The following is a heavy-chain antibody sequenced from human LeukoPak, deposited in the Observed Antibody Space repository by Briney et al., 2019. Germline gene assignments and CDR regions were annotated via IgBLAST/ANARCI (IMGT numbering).Heavy chain of an antibody. D-gene: IGHD4-11*01. CDR3: AKSVDYSNYGVDY. CDR2: ISGSGGGT. Sequence: PGGSLRLSCAASGLTFSSYAMSWVRQAPGKGLEWVSGISGSGGGTYYADSVKGRFTISRDNSKNTLFLQMNSLRADDTAVYYCAKSVDYSNYGVDYWGQGTLVTVSS. J-gene: IGHJ4*02. V-gene: IGHV3-23*01. CDR1: GLTFSSYA.